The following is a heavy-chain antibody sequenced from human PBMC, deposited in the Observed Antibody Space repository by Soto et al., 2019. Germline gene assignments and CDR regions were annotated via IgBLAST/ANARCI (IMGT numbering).Heavy chain of an antibody. CDR2: IDWDDDK. CDR3: ARIRHPWGSGSYYSYYFDY. V-gene: IGHV2-70*01. J-gene: IGHJ4*02. Sequence: ESGPTLVNPTQTLTLTCTFSGFSLSTSEVCVSWIRQPPGKALEWLALIDWDDDKYYSTSLKTRLTISKDTSKNQVVLTMTNMDPVDTATYYCARIRHPWGSGSYYSYYFDYWGQGTLVTVSS. D-gene: IGHD3-10*01. CDR1: GFSLSTSEVC.